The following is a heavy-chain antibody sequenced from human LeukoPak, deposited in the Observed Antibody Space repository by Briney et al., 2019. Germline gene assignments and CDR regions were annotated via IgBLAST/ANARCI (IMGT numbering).Heavy chain of an antibody. Sequence: PSETLSLTCTVSGDSISSYYWSWIRQPPGKGLEWIGYIYYCGSTNYNPSLKSRVTISVDTSKNQFSLKLSSVTAADTAVYYCARGIPGPGDAFDIWGQGTMVTVSS. V-gene: IGHV4-59*01. CDR1: GDSISSYY. CDR3: ARGIPGPGDAFDI. CDR2: IYYCGST. J-gene: IGHJ3*02.